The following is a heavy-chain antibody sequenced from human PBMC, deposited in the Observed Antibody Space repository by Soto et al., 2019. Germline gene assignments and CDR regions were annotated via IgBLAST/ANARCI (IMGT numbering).Heavy chain of an antibody. Sequence: PGGSLRLSCAASGFTFSSYAMSWVRQAPGKGLEWVSAISGSGGSTYYADSVKGRFTISRDNSKNTLYLQMNSLRAEDTAVYYCAKDVSNGWYHYYGMDVWGQGTTVTVSS. CDR3: AKDVSNGWYHYYGMDV. CDR2: ISGSGGST. CDR1: GFTFSSYA. D-gene: IGHD6-19*01. J-gene: IGHJ6*02. V-gene: IGHV3-23*01.